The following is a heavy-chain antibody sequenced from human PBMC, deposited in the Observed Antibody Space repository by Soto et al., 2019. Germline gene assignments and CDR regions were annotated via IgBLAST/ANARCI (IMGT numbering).Heavy chain of an antibody. Sequence: WIRQSPGKGLEWMGIIYPGDSDTRYSPSFQGQVTISADKSISTAYLQWSSLKASDTAMYYCARLIAATDNDYYYMDVWGKGTTVTVSS. CDR2: IYPGDSDT. D-gene: IGHD5-12*01. J-gene: IGHJ6*03. CDR3: ARLIAATDNDYYYMDV. V-gene: IGHV5-51*01.